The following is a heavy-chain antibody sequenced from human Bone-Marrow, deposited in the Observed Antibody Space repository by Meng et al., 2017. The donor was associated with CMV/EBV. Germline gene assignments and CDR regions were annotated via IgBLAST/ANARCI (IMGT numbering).Heavy chain of an antibody. V-gene: IGHV1-69*05. CDR1: GGTFSRYA. D-gene: IGHD1-26*01. CDR2: IIPIFGTA. CDR3: ARGTLSGSYLGYYYGIDV. J-gene: IGHJ6*01. Sequence: SVKVSCKGSGGTFSRYAISWVRQAPGQGLEWMGRIIPIFGTANYEQKFQGRVPITTDESTSTAYMELSLLRPEETAVYYRARGTLSGSYLGYYYGIDVWGQGTMVTVSS.